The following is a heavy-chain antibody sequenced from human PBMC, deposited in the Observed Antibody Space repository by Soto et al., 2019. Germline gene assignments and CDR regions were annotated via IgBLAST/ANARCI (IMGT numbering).Heavy chain of an antibody. V-gene: IGHV4-59*08. CDR3: ARHARYYDILTGYSTLSWFDP. J-gene: IGHJ5*02. Sequence: SETLSLTCAVSGDSISSYYCMWIRQPPGKGLEWIGYIYYSGSTNYNPSLKSRVTISVDTSKNQFSLKLSSVTAADTAVYYCARHARYYDILTGYSTLSWFDPWGQGTLVTVSS. CDR2: IYYSGST. D-gene: IGHD3-9*01. CDR1: GDSISSYY.